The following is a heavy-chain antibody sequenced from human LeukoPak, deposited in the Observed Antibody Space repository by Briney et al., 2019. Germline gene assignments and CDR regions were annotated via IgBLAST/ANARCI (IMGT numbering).Heavy chain of an antibody. CDR2: IYYSGST. J-gene: IGHJ4*02. CDR1: GGSISSYY. D-gene: IGHD5-18*01. V-gene: IGHV4-59*01. Sequence: SETLSLTCTVSGGSISSYYWSWIRQPPGKGLEWIGYIYYSGSTNYNPSLKSRVTISVDTSKNQFSLKLSSVTAADTAVYYCARDKDTAMVDWSQGTLVTVSS. CDR3: ARDKDTAMVD.